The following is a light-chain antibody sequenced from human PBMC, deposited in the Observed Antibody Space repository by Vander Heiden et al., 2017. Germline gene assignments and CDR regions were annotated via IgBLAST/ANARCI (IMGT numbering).Light chain of an antibody. CDR1: SSTIEAGYD. CDR2: GNR. CDR3: QSYDSSLSGSGV. Sequence: QSVLTQPTSVTGDPGQRPAISCPGSSSTIEAGYDVHWYQHLPGTAPKLLVYGNRNRPSGVPDRFSGSKSGTSASLAITVLQAEDEADYYCQSYDSSLSGSGVFGTGTKVTVL. V-gene: IGLV1-40*01. J-gene: IGLJ1*01.